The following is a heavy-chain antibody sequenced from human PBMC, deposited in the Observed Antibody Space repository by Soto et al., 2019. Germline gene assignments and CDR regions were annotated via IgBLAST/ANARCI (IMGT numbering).Heavy chain of an antibody. V-gene: IGHV3-7*03. CDR2: IKQDGREL. J-gene: IGHJ4*02. D-gene: IGHD1-26*01. CDR3: ARHTGTYWDY. CDR1: GFTFSDYW. Sequence: EVQLVESGGGFVQPGGCLRLSCAASGFTFSDYWMTRVRQAPGKGLEWVANIKQDGRELFYVDSVKGRFTISRDNAKNSLSLEMNSLRAEDTALYYCARHTGTYWDYWGQGILVTVSS.